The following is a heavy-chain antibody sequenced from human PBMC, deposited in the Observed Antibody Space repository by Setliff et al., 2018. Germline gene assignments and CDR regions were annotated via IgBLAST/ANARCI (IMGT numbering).Heavy chain of an antibody. CDR1: GFTVSGND. Sequence: GGSLRLSCAASGFTVSGNDMTWGRLALGKGLEWVSYIHRDERTYYADSVKGRFTISRDKSKNTLYLQMNSLRVDDTAVYYCAGRRAWIPFLDSWGQGTLVTVSS. D-gene: IGHD5-18*01. CDR2: IHRDERT. V-gene: IGHV3-66*02. J-gene: IGHJ4*02. CDR3: AGRRAWIPFLDS.